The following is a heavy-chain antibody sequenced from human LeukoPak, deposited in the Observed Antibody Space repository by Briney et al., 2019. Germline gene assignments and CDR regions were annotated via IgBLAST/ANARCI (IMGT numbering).Heavy chain of an antibody. CDR1: AGSFSGFY. CDR2: INHSGST. V-gene: IGHV4-34*01. CDR3: AIWFGELYYYYMDV. D-gene: IGHD3-10*01. Sequence: SETLSLTCAVYAGSFSGFYWSWIRHPPGEGLEWIGEINHSGSTNYNPSLKSRVTISVDTSKNQFSLKLSSVTAADTAVYYRAIWFGELYYYYMDVWGKGTTVTVSS. J-gene: IGHJ6*03.